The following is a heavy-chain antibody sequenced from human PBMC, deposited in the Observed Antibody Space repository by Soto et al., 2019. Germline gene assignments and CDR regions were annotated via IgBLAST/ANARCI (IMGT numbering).Heavy chain of an antibody. CDR2: IGGSSNSI. V-gene: IGHV3-48*02. Sequence: HPGGSLRLSCAASGFTFNSYSMNWVRQAPGKGLEWVSYIGGSSNSIYYADSVKGRFTVSRDNAKNSLYLQMNSLRDEDTAVYYCARDLAVGAYAHFDYWGQGTLVTVS. CDR1: GFTFNSYS. CDR3: ARDLAVGAYAHFDY. D-gene: IGHD1-26*01. J-gene: IGHJ4*02.